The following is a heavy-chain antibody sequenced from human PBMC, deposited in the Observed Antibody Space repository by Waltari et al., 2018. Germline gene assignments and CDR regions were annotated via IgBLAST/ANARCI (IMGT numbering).Heavy chain of an antibody. CDR3: ARRFDS. J-gene: IGHJ4*02. V-gene: IGHV3-48*03. CDR1: GFTFSSYG. Sequence: EVQLVESGGGLVQPGGSLRLSCAASGFTFSSYGMNWVRQAPRKGLEWISYISGSGTTIYYADSVKGRFTISRDDAENSLYLQMNSLRAEDTALYYCARRFDSWGQGTRVTVSS. CDR2: ISGSGTTI.